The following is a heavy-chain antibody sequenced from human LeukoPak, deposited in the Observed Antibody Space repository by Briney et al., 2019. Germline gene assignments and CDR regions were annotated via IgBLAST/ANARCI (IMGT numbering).Heavy chain of an antibody. CDR2: IWYDGSNK. D-gene: IGHD1-7*01. CDR1: GFTFSSYG. V-gene: IGHV3-33*01. J-gene: IGHJ4*02. CDR3: ARENFLTYYSDY. Sequence: GGSLRLSCAASGFTFSSYGMHWVRQAPGKGLEWVAVIWYDGSNKYYADSVKGRFTISRDNSKNTLYLQMNSLRAEDTAVYYCARENFLTYYSDYWGQGTLVTVSS.